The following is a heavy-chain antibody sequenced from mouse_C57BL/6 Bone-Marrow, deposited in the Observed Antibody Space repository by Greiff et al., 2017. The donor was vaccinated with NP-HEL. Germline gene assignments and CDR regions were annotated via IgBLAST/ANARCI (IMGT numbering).Heavy chain of an antibody. Sequence: QVTLKESGPGILQPSQTLSLTCSFSGFSLSTFGMGVGWIRQPSGKGLEWLAHIWWDDDKYYNPALKSRLTIPKDTSKNQVFLKIANVDTADTATYYCARNPAQATAWFAYWGQGTLVTVSA. V-gene: IGHV8-8*01. CDR2: IWWDDDK. CDR3: ARNPAQATAWFAY. J-gene: IGHJ3*01. CDR1: GFSLSTFGMG. D-gene: IGHD3-2*02.